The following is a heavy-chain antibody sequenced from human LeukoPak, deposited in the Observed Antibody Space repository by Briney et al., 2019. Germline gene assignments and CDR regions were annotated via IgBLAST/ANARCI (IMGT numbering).Heavy chain of an antibody. CDR3: ARWVGYCSSTSCYMDY. V-gene: IGHV4-34*01. J-gene: IGHJ4*02. D-gene: IGHD2-2*02. CDR1: GGSFSGYY. CDR2: INHSGST. Sequence: PSETLSLTCAVYGGSFSGYYWSWLRQTPGKGLEWIGEINHSGSTNYNPSLKSRVTISVDTSKNQFSLKLSSVTAADTAVYYCARWVGYCSSTSCYMDYWGQGTLVTVSS.